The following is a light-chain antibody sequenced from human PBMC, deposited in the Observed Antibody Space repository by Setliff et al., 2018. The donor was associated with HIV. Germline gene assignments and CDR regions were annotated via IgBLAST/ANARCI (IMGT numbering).Light chain of an antibody. Sequence: LAQPASVSGSPGQSITISCTGTSSDVGGYNYVSWYQQHPGKAPKLMIYDVSNRPSGVSNRFSGSKSGNTASLTISGLQAEDEADYYCSSYTSSSTLFIFGTGTKV. CDR2: DVS. J-gene: IGLJ1*01. V-gene: IGLV2-14*03. CDR3: SSYTSSSTLFI. CDR1: SSDVGGYNY.